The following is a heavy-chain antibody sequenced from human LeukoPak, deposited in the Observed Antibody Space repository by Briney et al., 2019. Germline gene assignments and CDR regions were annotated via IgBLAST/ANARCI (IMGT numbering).Heavy chain of an antibody. J-gene: IGHJ4*02. CDR1: GLPIADFA. Sequence: GGSLRLSCVASGLPIADFAMHWVRQAPGKGLEWVSLISADGGSTFSADSVKGRFSISRDNSKNSLYLQMNSLRSEDTAMYYCAKESGKFDYWGQGTLVAVSS. CDR2: ISADGGST. V-gene: IGHV3-43*02. CDR3: AKESGKFDY.